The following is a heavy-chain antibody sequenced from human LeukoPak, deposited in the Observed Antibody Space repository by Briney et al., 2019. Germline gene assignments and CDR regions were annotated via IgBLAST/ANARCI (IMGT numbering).Heavy chain of an antibody. CDR3: ARESYCSSTSCYYYYYYMDV. J-gene: IGHJ6*03. CDR2: ISAYNGNT. CDR1: GYTFTSYG. Sequence: ASVKVSCKASGYTFTSYGISWVRQAPGQGLEWMGWISAYNGNTNYAQKLQGRVTMTTDTSTSTAYMELRSLRSDDTAVYYCARESYCSSTSCYYYYYYMDVWGKGTTVTFSS. V-gene: IGHV1-18*01. D-gene: IGHD2-2*01.